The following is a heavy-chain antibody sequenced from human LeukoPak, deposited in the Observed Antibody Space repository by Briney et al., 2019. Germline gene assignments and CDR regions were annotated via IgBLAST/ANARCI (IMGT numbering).Heavy chain of an antibody. V-gene: IGHV4-59*08. CDR3: ARQTTRFCSGGTCYSNFAFDM. J-gene: IGHJ3*02. D-gene: IGHD2-15*01. Sequence: SETLSLTCTVSCSSLKTNYWSSSLQPPGKTLEWIGYVYNSGSTNYNPSLKSRVTISVDTSKKQLSLKLTSVTAADTAVYYCARQTTRFCSGGTCYSNFAFDMWGQGTMVIVSS. CDR1: CSSLKTNY. CDR2: VYNSGST.